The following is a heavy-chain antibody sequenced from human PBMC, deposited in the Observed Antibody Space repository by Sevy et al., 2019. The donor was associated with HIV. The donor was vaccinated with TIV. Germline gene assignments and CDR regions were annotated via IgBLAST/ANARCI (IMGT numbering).Heavy chain of an antibody. V-gene: IGHV4-31*03. CDR2: IYDSGIT. Sequence: SETLSLTCTVSGGSISSGSYFWSWIRQHPGKGLEWIGYIYDSGITYYNPSLKSRVTLSIDKSKNQLSLKLSSVTAADTAVYYCARSTQVAGRNNWFDPWGQGTLVTVSS. CDR1: GGSISSGSYF. CDR3: ARSTQVAGRNNWFDP. J-gene: IGHJ5*02. D-gene: IGHD6-19*01.